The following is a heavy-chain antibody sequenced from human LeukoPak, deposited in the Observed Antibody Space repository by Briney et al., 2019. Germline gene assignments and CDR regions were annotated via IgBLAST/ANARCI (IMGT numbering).Heavy chain of an antibody. Sequence: ASVKVSCKASGYTFTSYGISWVRQAPGQGLEWMGWISAYNGNSNYAQKLQGRVTMTTDTSTSTAYMELRSLRSDDTAVYYCARARAVAGTGTYWGQGTLVTVSS. CDR2: ISAYNGNS. CDR3: ARARAVAGTGTY. D-gene: IGHD6-19*01. CDR1: GYTFTSYG. V-gene: IGHV1-18*01. J-gene: IGHJ4*02.